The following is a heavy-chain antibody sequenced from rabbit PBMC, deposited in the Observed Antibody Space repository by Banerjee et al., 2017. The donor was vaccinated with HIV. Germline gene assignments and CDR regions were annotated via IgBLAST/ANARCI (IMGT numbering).Heavy chain of an antibody. D-gene: IGHD4-1*01. Sequence: QEQLDESGGDLVKPEGSLTLTCTASGFSFSNNCWICWVRQAPGKGLEWIGCINTGSGSAYYASWAKGRFTISKTSSTTVTLQMTSLTAADTATYFCARDYDYNGWNLWGQGTLVTVS. CDR1: GFSFSNNCW. CDR2: INTGSGSA. CDR3: ARDYDYNGWNL. V-gene: IGHV1S45*01. J-gene: IGHJ4*01.